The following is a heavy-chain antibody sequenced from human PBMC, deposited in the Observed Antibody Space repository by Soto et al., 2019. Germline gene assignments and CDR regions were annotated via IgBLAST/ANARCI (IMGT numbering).Heavy chain of an antibody. Sequence: GGSLRLSCAASGFTFSSYWMSWVRQAPGKGLEWVANIKQDGSEKYYVDSVKGRFTISRDNAKNSLYLQMNSLRAEDTAVYYCARHPPRYDYIWGSYRYYFDYWGQGTLVTVSS. J-gene: IGHJ4*02. CDR2: IKQDGSEK. CDR3: ARHPPRYDYIWGSYRYYFDY. D-gene: IGHD3-16*02. CDR1: GFTFSSYW. V-gene: IGHV3-7*01.